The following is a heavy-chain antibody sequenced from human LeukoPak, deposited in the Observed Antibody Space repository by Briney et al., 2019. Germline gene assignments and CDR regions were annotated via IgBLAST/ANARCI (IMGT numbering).Heavy chain of an antibody. CDR1: GYTFTDYA. CDR2: ISAYNGNT. CDR3: ARDSPYSSSSLGFDY. V-gene: IGHV1-18*04. D-gene: IGHD6-13*01. Sequence: ASVKVSCKASGYTFTDYAIHWVRQAPGQGLEWMGWISAYNGNTNYEQKVQGRVTMTTDTSTGTAYMELRSLRSDDTAVYYCARDSPYSSSSLGFDYWGQGSLVTVSS. J-gene: IGHJ4*02.